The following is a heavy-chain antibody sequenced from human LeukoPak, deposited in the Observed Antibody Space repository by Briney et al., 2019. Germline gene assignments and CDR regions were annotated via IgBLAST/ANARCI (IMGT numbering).Heavy chain of an antibody. V-gene: IGHV1-18*01. Sequence: ASVKVSCKASGYTFTSYGISWVRQAPGQGLEWMGWICAYNGNTNYAQKLQGRVTMTTDTSTSTAYMELRSLRSDDTAVYYCARRNYDILTGYSPPPDYWGQGTLVTVSS. CDR2: ICAYNGNT. CDR3: ARRNYDILTGYSPPPDY. CDR1: GYTFTSYG. J-gene: IGHJ4*02. D-gene: IGHD3-9*01.